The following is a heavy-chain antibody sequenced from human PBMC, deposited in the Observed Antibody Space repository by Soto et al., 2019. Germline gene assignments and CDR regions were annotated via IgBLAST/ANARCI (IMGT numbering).Heavy chain of an antibody. Sequence: QVQLQQWGAGLLKPSETLSLTCAVYGGSFSDYYWTWIRQPPGKGLEWIGDIDDSGSTNYNPSLKSRVHISVDTSKNQFSLKLISVTAADTAVYYCARPTLTWYSHYYYYMDVWGKGTTVTVSS. J-gene: IGHJ6*03. CDR2: IDDSGST. D-gene: IGHD6-13*01. CDR1: GGSFSDYY. V-gene: IGHV4-34*01. CDR3: ARPTLTWYSHYYYYMDV.